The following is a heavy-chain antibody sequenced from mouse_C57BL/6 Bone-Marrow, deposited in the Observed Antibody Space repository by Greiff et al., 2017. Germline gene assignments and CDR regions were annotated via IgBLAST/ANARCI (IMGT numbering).Heavy chain of an antibody. V-gene: IGHV1-5*01. J-gene: IGHJ4*01. CDR1: GYTFTSYW. CDR3: TMRRLGYYYAMDY. CDR2: IYPGNSDT. Sequence: VQLQQSGTVLARPGASVKMSCKTSGYTFTSYWMHWVKQRPGQGLEWIGAIYPGNSDTSYNQKFKGKAKLTAVTSASTAYMELSSLTNEDSAVYYSTMRRLGYYYAMDYWGQGTSVTVSS. D-gene: IGHD4-1*01.